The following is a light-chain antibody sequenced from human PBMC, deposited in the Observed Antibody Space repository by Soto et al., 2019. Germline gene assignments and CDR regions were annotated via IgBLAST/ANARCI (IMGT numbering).Light chain of an antibody. CDR3: SSYTSSSTLG. CDR1: SSDVGGYNY. J-gene: IGLJ7*01. CDR2: DVS. Sequence: QSALTQPASVSGSPGQSITISCTGTSSDVGGYNYVSWYQQHPGKAPKPMIYDVSNRPSGVSNRFSGSKSGNTASLTISGLQAEDEADYYCSSYTSSSTLGFGGGTQLTVL. V-gene: IGLV2-14*01.